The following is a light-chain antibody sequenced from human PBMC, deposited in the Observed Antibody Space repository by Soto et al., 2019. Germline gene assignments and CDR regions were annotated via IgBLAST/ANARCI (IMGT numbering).Light chain of an antibody. J-gene: IGKJ1*01. CDR1: QTISSW. Sequence: IPMTQSPSTLSGSVGDRVTITCRASQTISSWLAWYQHKPGKAPKLLIYKASTLKSGVPSRFSGSGSGTEFTLTIRSLQPDDFATYYCTHYNNYSEAFGQVTKVDIK. V-gene: IGKV1-5*03. CDR3: THYNNYSEA. CDR2: KAS.